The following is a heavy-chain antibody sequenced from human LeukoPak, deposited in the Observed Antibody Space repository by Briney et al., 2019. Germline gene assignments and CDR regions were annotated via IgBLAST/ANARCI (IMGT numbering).Heavy chain of an antibody. Sequence: GESLNICWEGSGYSFASYWIGWVRQMPGGVLELMGIIYPGGSATSYRPSLQCHVTISADKSISTAYLQWRRLNASDTAMYYCGRPSGSYYWGQGTLVTVSS. CDR1: GYSFASYW. D-gene: IGHD1-26*01. CDR3: GRPSGSYY. J-gene: IGHJ4*02. CDR2: IYPGGSAT. V-gene: IGHV5-51*01.